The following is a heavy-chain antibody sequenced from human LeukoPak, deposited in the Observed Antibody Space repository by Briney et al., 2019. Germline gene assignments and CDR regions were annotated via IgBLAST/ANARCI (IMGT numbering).Heavy chain of an antibody. CDR1: GFTFSSCV. J-gene: IGHJ6*03. D-gene: IGHD3-9*01. CDR2: ISSSGSTI. V-gene: IGHV3-48*03. Sequence: GGSLRLSCAASGFTFSSCVMNWVRQAPGKGLEWVSYISSSGSTIYYADSVKGRFTISRDNAKNSLYLQMKSLRAEDTAVYYCATLWGDVLRYFPYYMDVWGKGTTVTISS. CDR3: ATLWGDVLRYFPYYMDV.